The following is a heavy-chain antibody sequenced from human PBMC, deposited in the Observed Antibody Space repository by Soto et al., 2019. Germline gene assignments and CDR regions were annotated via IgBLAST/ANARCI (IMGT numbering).Heavy chain of an antibody. CDR3: QRERTCWENTLNYLDV. Sequence: QVQLVESGGGVVQPGGSLRLSCAASEFTFSRHGMHWVRQAPGKGLQWVGVIWSDGRNERYADSVKGRFTISRDNSKNTLYLQMNSRRAEDTAVDYCQRERTCWENTLNYLDVWGTGITVSVS. V-gene: IGHV3-33*01. CDR2: IWSDGRNE. J-gene: IGHJ6*03. D-gene: IGHD1-26*01. CDR1: EFTFSRHG.